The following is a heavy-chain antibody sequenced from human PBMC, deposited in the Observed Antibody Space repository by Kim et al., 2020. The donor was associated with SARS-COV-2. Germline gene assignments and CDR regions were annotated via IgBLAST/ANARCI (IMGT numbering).Heavy chain of an antibody. D-gene: IGHD1-20*01. J-gene: IGHJ4*02. CDR2: ANPRSGDT. V-gene: IGHV1-2*02. Sequence: ASVKVSCKASGYTLTGYYLHWVRQASGQGLEWMGWANPRSGDTNYAQKFQDRVTMTRDTSISTAYMELSRLTSDDTAIYLCARVSGISETRRDWEDYWGQGALVTVSS. CDR1: GYTLTGYY. CDR3: ARVSGISETRRDWEDY.